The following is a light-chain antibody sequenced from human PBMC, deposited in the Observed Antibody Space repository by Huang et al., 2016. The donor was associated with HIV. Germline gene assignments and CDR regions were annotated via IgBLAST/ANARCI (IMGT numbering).Light chain of an antibody. CDR3: QQYYSTPFT. J-gene: IGKJ3*01. V-gene: IGKV4-1*01. CDR2: WAS. CDR1: QSVLNSSNNTND. Sequence: DIVMTQSPDSLAVSLGERATINCKSSQSVLNSSNNTNDLAWYQQKPGKPPKLLIYWASTRESVVPDRFSGSGSATDFTLTISSLQAEDVAVYYCQQYYSTPFTFGPGTKVDIK.